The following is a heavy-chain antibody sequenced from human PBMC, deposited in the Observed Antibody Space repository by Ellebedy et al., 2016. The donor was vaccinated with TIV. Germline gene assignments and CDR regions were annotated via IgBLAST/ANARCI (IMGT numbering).Heavy chain of an antibody. V-gene: IGHV3-23*01. Sequence: GESLKISCAASGFTFSSYAMSWVRQAPGKGLEWVSAISGSGGSTYYADSVKGRFTISRDNSKNTLYLQMNSMRAEDTAVYYCAKRGGKGRQLWTFARWGGYYGMDVWGQGTTVTVSS. CDR1: GFTFSSYA. D-gene: IGHD5-18*01. CDR2: ISGSGGST. J-gene: IGHJ6*02. CDR3: AKRGGKGRQLWTFARWGGYYGMDV.